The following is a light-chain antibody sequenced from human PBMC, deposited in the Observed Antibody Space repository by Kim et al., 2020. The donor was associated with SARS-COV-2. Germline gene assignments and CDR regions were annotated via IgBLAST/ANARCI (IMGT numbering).Light chain of an antibody. CDR2: DVS. J-gene: IGLJ1*01. CDR3: SSYTSSSTYV. V-gene: IGLV2-14*01. Sequence: QSALTQPASASGSPGQSITISCTGTSSDVGGYNYVSWYQQHPGKAPKLMIYDVSKRPSGVSNRFSGSKSGNTASLTISGLQAEDEADHYCSSYTSSSTYVFGTGTKVTVL. CDR1: SSDVGGYNY.